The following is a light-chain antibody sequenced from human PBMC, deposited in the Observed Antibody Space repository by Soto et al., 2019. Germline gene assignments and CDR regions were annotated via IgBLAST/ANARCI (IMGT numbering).Light chain of an antibody. CDR2: GNT. CDR3: QSYDSSLRAWV. CDR1: SSNIGAGYD. Sequence: QSVLTQPPSVSGAPGQRVTISCTGGSSNIGAGYDVHWYHQFPGTAPKLLVYGNTNRPSGTSDRFSASKSGSSASLAITGLQAEDEADYYCQSYDSSLRAWVFGGGTKLTVL. V-gene: IGLV1-40*01. J-gene: IGLJ3*02.